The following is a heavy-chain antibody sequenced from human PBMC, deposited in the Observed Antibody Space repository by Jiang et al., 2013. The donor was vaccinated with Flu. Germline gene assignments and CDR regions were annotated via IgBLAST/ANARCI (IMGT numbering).Heavy chain of an antibody. CDR1: GGSISSSSYY. J-gene: IGHJ4*02. D-gene: IGHD1-7*01. Sequence: GPGLVKPSETLSLTCTVSGGSISSSSYYWGWIRQPPGKGLEWIGSIYYSGSTYYNPSLKSRVTISVDTSKNQFSLKLSSVTAADTAVYYCASTRYNWNYALDYWGQGTLVTVSS. CDR2: IYYSGST. V-gene: IGHV4-39*01. CDR3: ASTRYNWNYALDY.